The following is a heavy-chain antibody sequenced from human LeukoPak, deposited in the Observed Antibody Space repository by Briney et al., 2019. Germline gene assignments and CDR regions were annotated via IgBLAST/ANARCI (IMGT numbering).Heavy chain of an antibody. D-gene: IGHD1-1*01. J-gene: IGHJ5*02. CDR2: MNPNSGNT. CDR3: ARGRLRPETTGKCLYPRFDP. V-gene: IGHV1-8*01. CDR1: GYTFTSYD. Sequence: GASVKVSCKASGYTFTSYDINWVRQATGQGLEWMGWMNPNSGNTGYAQKFQGRVTMTRNTSISTAYMELSSLRSEDTAVYYCARGRLRPETTGKCLYPRFDPWGQGTLVTVSS.